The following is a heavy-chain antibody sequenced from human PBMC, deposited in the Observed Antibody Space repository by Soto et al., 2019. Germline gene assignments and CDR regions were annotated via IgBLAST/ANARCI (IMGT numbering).Heavy chain of an antibody. CDR3: ARAVPIGDPYYYYYYYMDV. D-gene: IGHD3-16*01. J-gene: IGHJ6*03. CDR2: IYYSGST. Sequence: SETLSLTCTVSGGSISSYYWSWIRQPPGKGLEWIGYIYYSGSTNYNPSLKSRVTISVDTSKNQFSLKLSSVTAADTAVYYCARAVPIGDPYYYYYYYMDVWGKGTTVTVSS. V-gene: IGHV4-59*08. CDR1: GGSISSYY.